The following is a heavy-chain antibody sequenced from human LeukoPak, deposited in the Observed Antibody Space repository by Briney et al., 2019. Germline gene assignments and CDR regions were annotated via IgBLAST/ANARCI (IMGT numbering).Heavy chain of an antibody. CDR1: GGSISSYY. CDR3: ARDWAARPYYYYYGMDV. J-gene: IGHJ6*02. V-gene: IGHV4-59*01. D-gene: IGHD6-6*01. CDR2: ISFSGST. Sequence: SETLSLTCTVSGGSISSYYCSWIRQPPGRGLGWGGYISFSGSTNYNPTLKSRVTISVDTSKSLYSLKLSSVTAAGTAVYYCARDWAARPYYYYYGMDVWGQGTTVTVPS.